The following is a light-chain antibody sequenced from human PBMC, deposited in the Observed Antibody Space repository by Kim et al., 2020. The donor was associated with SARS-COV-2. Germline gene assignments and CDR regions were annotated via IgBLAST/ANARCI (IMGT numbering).Light chain of an antibody. J-gene: IGKJ1*01. CDR3: QKFNGAPQT. CDR1: QGISNY. V-gene: IGKV1-27*01. Sequence: ASVGDRVTITCRASQGISNYLAWYQHKSGKVPKLLIYAASTLHSGVPSRFSGSGSGTDFTLTISGLQPEDVATYFCQKFNGAPQTFGQGTKVDIK. CDR2: AAS.